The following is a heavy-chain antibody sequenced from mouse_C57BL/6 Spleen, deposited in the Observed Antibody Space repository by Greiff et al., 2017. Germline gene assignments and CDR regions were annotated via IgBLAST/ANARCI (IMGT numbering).Heavy chain of an antibody. V-gene: IGHV5-9-1*02. CDR1: GFTFRSYA. Sequence: EVQLVESGEGLVKPGGSLKLSCAASGFTFRSYAMSWVRQTPEKRLEWVAYISSGGDYIYYADTVKGRFTISRDNARNTLYLQMSSLKSEDTAMYYCTRDELGSFAYWGQGTLVTVSA. CDR3: TRDELGSFAY. J-gene: IGHJ3*01. CDR2: ISSGGDYI. D-gene: IGHD4-1*01.